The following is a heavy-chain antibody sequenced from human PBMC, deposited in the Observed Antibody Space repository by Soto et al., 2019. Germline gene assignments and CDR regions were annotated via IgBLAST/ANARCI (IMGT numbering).Heavy chain of an antibody. V-gene: IGHV4-38-2*01. Sequence: SSETLSLTCAVSGESISNTHYWGWLRQPPGKGLEWIGSIYNSGSTHYNPSLKSRVTMSVDTSKNQFSLKLSSVTAEDTAVYYCVRNSTSPTPSWWEKDYKCFDPWGQGTQVTVSS. CDR3: VRNSTSPTPSWWEKDYKCFDP. D-gene: IGHD1-26*01. CDR2: IYNSGST. J-gene: IGHJ5*02. CDR1: GESISNTHY.